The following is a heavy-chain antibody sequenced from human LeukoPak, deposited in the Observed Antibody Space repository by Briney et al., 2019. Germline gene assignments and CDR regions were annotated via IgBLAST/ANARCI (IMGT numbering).Heavy chain of an antibody. Sequence: SETLSLTCTVSGGSISSYYWSWIRQPPGKGLEWIGYIYHSGSTYYNPSLKSRVTISVDRSKNQFSLKLSSVTAADTAVYYCARESVEGSSGPWGQGTLVTVSS. CDR3: ARESVEGSSGP. J-gene: IGHJ5*02. D-gene: IGHD6-6*01. CDR1: GGSISSYY. CDR2: IYHSGST. V-gene: IGHV4-59*12.